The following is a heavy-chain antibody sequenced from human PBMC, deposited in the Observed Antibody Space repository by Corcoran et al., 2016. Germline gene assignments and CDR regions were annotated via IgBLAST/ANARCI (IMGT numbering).Heavy chain of an antibody. D-gene: IGHD5-18*01. CDR1: GYSINSGYY. V-gene: IGHV4-38-2*02. J-gene: IGHJ4*02. Sequence: QVQLQESGPGLVKPSETLSLTCTVSGYSINSGYYWGWIRQPPGKGLEWIGSIYHSGSTYYNPSLKSRVTISVDTSKNQFSLKLSSVTAADTAVYYCARDGGGYSYGYVTWGQGTLVTVSS. CDR3: ARDGGGYSYGYVT. CDR2: IYHSGST.